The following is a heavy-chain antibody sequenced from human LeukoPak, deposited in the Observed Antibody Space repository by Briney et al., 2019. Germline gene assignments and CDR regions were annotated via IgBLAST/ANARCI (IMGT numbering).Heavy chain of an antibody. D-gene: IGHD6-19*01. Sequence: GGSLRLSCAASGFTFSSYAMSWVRQAPGKGLEWVSAIRGSGGSTYYADSVKGRFTISRDNSKNTLYLQMNSLRAEDTAVYYCAKDRVIAVAGIGDYWGQGTLVTVSS. CDR3: AKDRVIAVAGIGDY. CDR1: GFTFSSYA. J-gene: IGHJ4*02. V-gene: IGHV3-23*01. CDR2: IRGSGGST.